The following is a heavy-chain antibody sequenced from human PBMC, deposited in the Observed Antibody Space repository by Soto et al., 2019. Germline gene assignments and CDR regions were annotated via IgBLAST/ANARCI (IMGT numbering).Heavy chain of an antibody. Sequence: GGSLRLSCAASGFTFTSYAMSWVRQAPGKGLEWVSGISGSDGTYYADSVKGRFTISRDNSKNTLYLQMNNLRAEDTAVYYCARFYCSTISCYYSDFWGQGTLVTVSS. J-gene: IGHJ4*02. CDR2: ISGSDGT. CDR3: ARFYCSTISCYYSDF. D-gene: IGHD2-2*01. CDR1: GFTFTSYA. V-gene: IGHV3-23*01.